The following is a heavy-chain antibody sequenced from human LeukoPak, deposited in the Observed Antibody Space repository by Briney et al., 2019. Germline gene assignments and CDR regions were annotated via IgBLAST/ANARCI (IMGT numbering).Heavy chain of an antibody. J-gene: IGHJ4*02. D-gene: IGHD5-12*01. CDR3: AREGFDSGYDLVGYFDY. CDR1: GYTFTGYY. CDR2: INPNSGGT. Sequence: ASVKVSCKASGYTFTGYYMHWVRQAPGQGLEWMGWINPNSGGTNYAQKFQGRVTMTRDTSISTAYMELSRLRSDDTAVYYCAREGFDSGYDLVGYFDYWGQGTLVTVSS. V-gene: IGHV1-2*02.